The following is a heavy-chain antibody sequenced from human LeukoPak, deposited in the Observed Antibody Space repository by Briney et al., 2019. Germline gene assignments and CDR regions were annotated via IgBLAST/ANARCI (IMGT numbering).Heavy chain of an antibody. D-gene: IGHD1-1*01. CDR2: IYYSGST. V-gene: IGHV4-39*06. CDR3: ARDSKKTGTTY. J-gene: IGHJ4*02. Sequence: SETLSLTCTVSGGSISRSSYYWGWIRQPPGKGLEYIGNIYYSGSTDYNPSLKSRVTISVDTSKNQFTLKLSSVTAADTAVYYCARDSKKTGTTYWGQGTLVTVSS. CDR1: GGSISRSSYY.